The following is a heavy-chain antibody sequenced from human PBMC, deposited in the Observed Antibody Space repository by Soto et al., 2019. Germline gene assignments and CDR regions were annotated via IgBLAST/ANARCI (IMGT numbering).Heavy chain of an antibody. J-gene: IGHJ4*02. CDR2: ISYDGSNK. Sequence: GGSLRLSCAASGFTFSSYGMHWVRQAPGEGLEWVAVISYDGSNKYYADSVKGRFTISRDNSKNTLYLQMNSLRAEDTAVYYCAKEKLRGATVFDYWGQGTLVTVSS. D-gene: IGHD4-4*01. CDR1: GFTFSSYG. V-gene: IGHV3-30*18. CDR3: AKEKLRGATVFDY.